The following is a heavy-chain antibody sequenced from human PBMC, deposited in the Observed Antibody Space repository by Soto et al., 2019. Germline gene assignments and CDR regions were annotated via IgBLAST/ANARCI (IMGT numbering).Heavy chain of an antibody. J-gene: IGHJ5*02. Sequence: SETLSLTCTFPGGSITRGGYYWSWIRQHPGKGLEWIGYIYNSGTTYYNPSLKSRVTISVDTSKNQFSLKLTSVTAADTAVYYCARDPAPWGQGTLVTVSS. V-gene: IGHV4-31*03. CDR2: IYNSGTT. CDR1: GGSITRGGYY. CDR3: ARDPAP.